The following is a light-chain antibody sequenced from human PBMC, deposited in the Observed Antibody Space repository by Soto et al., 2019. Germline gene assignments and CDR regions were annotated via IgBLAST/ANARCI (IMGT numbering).Light chain of an antibody. V-gene: IGKV3-15*01. Sequence: EVGMTQSPATLSLSPGERATLSCRASQSVSSDLAWYQQKPGQAPRLLIYGASTRATDIPARFSGGGSVTEFTLTISNLQSEDFGIYYCQQYNDWPPITFGPGTKVDIK. CDR1: QSVSSD. CDR3: QQYNDWPPIT. J-gene: IGKJ3*01. CDR2: GAS.